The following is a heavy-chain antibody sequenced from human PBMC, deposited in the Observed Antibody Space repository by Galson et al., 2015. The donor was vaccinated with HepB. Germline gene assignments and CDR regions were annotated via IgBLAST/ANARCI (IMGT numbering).Heavy chain of an antibody. CDR2: IYYSGST. Sequence: ETLSLTCTVSGGSISSSSYYWGWIRQPPGKGLEWIGSIYYSGSTYYNPSLKSRVTISVDTSKNQFSLKLSSVTAADTAVYYCASTTLIPFDIWGQGTMVTVSS. J-gene: IGHJ3*02. CDR1: GGSISSSSYY. CDR3: ASTTLIPFDI. D-gene: IGHD1-14*01. V-gene: IGHV4-39*01.